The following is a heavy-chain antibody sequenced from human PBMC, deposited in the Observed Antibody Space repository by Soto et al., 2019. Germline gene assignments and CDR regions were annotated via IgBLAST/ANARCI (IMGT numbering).Heavy chain of an antibody. J-gene: IGHJ5*01. Sequence: QVQLVQSGAEVKKPGASVKVSCKATGYTFTTYGITWMRQAPGQGLEWMGWISTTNGRTRYAQKFQGRVTMTTDTSTTTVYMDLRSLRSADAAVYYCARVTGMSGWYDFGTWFDPWGQGTLVTVSS. CDR2: ISTTNGRT. CDR3: ARVTGMSGWYDFGTWFDP. CDR1: GYTFTTYG. D-gene: IGHD6-19*01. V-gene: IGHV1-18*01.